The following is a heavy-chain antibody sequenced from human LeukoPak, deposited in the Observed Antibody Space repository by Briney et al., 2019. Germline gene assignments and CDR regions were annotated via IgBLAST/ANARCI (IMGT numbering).Heavy chain of an antibody. V-gene: IGHV4-34*01. CDR3: ARGGYCGGDCYFYY. CDR1: GVSFSGYY. Sequence: KPSETLSLTCAVYGVSFSGYYWSWIRQPPGKGLEWIGEINHSGSTNYNPSLKSRVTISVDTSKNQFSLKLSSVTAADTAVYYCARGGYCGGDCYFYYWGQGTLVTVSS. D-gene: IGHD2-21*02. CDR2: INHSGST. J-gene: IGHJ4*02.